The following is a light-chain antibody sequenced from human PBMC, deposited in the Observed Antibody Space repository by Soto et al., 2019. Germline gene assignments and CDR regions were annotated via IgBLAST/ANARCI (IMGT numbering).Light chain of an antibody. V-gene: IGKV3-11*01. CDR3: QQRFSWPPT. Sequence: EIGLTQSPATLSLSPGDRATLSCRASQSVSRYLAWYQQKPGQAPRLLIHDTSTRATGVPDTFSGSGSGTEFTLTISSLEPEDSAMYYCQQRFSWPPTFGGGTHVEIK. J-gene: IGKJ4*01. CDR2: DTS. CDR1: QSVSRY.